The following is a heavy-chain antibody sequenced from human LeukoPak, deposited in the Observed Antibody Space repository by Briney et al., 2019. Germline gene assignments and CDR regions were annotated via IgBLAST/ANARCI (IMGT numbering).Heavy chain of an antibody. Sequence: GSLRLSCAASGFTFSSYSMNWVRQAPGKGLEWVSVIYSGGTTYYADSVKGRFTISRDNSKNTLYLQMNSLRAEDTAIYYCAREWKFDIWGQGTMVTVSS. CDR1: GFTFSSYS. J-gene: IGHJ3*02. D-gene: IGHD1-1*01. CDR2: IYSGGTT. CDR3: AREWKFDI. V-gene: IGHV3-53*01.